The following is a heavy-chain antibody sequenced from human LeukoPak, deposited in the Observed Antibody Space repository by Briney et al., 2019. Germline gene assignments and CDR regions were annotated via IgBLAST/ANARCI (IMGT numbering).Heavy chain of an antibody. CDR1: GFTFSSYN. CDR2: ISTSSNTI. CDR3: ARVGSYGMDV. Sequence: GGSLRLSCAASGFTFSSYNMNWVRQAPGKGLEWVSYISTSSNTIYYADSVKGRFTISRDNAKNSLYLQMNDLRAEDTAVYYCARVGSYGMDVWDQGTTVTVSS. D-gene: IGHD3-10*01. V-gene: IGHV3-48*01. J-gene: IGHJ6*02.